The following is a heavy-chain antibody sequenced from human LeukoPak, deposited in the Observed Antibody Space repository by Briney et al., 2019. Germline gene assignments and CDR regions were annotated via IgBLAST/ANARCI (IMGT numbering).Heavy chain of an antibody. CDR3: AKEYITMVRISDY. D-gene: IGHD3-10*01. CDR2: IYSGGST. V-gene: IGHV3-53*01. J-gene: IGHJ4*02. Sequence: GGCLRLSCAASGFTVSSNYMSWVPQAPGKGLEWVSIIYSGGSTYYADSVKGRFTISRDNSKNTLYLQMNSLRAEDTAVYYCAKEYITMVRISDYWGQGTLVTVSS. CDR1: GFTVSSNY.